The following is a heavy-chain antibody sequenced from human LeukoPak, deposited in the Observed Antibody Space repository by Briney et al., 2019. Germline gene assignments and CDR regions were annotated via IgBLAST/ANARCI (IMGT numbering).Heavy chain of an antibody. J-gene: IGHJ4*02. CDR3: ARDAHYYDSSGRGFDY. D-gene: IGHD3-22*01. V-gene: IGHV3-11*04. CDR2: ISSSSSTI. CDR1: GFMFSDYY. Sequence: GGSLRLSCEASGFMFSDYYMSWIRQAPGKGLEWVSYISSSSSTIYYADSVKGRFTISRDNAKNSLYLQMNSLRAEDTAVYYCARDAHYYDSSGRGFDYWGQGTLVTVSS.